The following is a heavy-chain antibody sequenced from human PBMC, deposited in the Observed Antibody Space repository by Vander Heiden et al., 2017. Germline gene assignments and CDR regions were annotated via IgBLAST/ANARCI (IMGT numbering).Heavy chain of an antibody. CDR1: GFTFSSDA. CDR2: IRGSGGST. CDR3: AKTTAYNYYDSSGYYN. D-gene: IGHD3-22*01. Sequence: EVQLLESGGGLVQPGGSLRLSCAASGFTFSSDAMSWVRQAPGKGLEWVSAIRGSGGSTYYADSVKGRLTISRDNSKNTLYLQMNSLRAEDTAVYYCAKTTAYNYYDSSGYYNWGQGTLVTVSS. J-gene: IGHJ4*02. V-gene: IGHV3-23*01.